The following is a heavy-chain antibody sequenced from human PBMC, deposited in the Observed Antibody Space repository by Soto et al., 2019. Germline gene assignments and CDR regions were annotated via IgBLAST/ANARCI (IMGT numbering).Heavy chain of an antibody. CDR3: ARDIVVVPAAPLGAGY. Sequence: SETLSLTCAVYGGSFSGYYWSWIRQPPGKGLEWIGEINHSGSTNYNPSLKSRVTISVDTSKNQFSLKLSSVTAADTAVYYCARDIVVVPAAPLGAGYWGQGTLVTVSS. J-gene: IGHJ4*02. D-gene: IGHD2-2*01. V-gene: IGHV4-34*01. CDR1: GGSFSGYY. CDR2: INHSGST.